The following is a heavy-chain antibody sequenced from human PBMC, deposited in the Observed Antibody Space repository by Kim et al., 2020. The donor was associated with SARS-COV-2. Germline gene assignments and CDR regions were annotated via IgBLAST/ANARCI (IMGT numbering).Heavy chain of an antibody. CDR1: GASISTYY. CDR3: ARAGDNGVWRDYFDF. Sequence: SETLSLTCTVSGASISTYYWTWLRQSPVKGLEWVGNIFDDGSSNYNPSLRSRVTISVDKSTNQYSLKLNSVTAADTAVYYCARAGDNGVWRDYFDFWGQGTLVTVSS. J-gene: IGHJ4*02. D-gene: IGHD2-8*01. V-gene: IGHV4-59*01. CDR2: IFDDGSS.